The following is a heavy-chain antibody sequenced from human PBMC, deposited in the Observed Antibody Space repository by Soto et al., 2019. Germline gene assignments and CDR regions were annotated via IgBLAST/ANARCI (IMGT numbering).Heavy chain of an antibody. J-gene: IGHJ6*02. Sequence: AETLSLTCAVYGGSFSGYYWSWIRQPPGKGLEWIGEINHSGSTNYNPSLKSRVTISVDTSKNQFPLKLSSVTAADTAVYYCARDGYSSGWYVHYYYYGMDVWGQGTTVTVSS. CDR2: INHSGST. V-gene: IGHV4-34*01. CDR1: GGSFSGYY. D-gene: IGHD6-19*01. CDR3: ARDGYSSGWYVHYYYYGMDV.